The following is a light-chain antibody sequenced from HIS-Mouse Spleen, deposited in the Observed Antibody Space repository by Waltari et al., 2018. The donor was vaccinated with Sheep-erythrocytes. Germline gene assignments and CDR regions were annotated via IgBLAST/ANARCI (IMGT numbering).Light chain of an antibody. V-gene: IGKV3-20*01. CDR2: GAS. J-gene: IGKJ3*01. Sequence: EILLPQSPGTLSLSPGATATLSCRASQSVSSSYLAWYQQKPGQAPRLLIYGASSRATGIPDRFSGSGSGTDFTLTISRLEPEDFAVYYCQQYGSSPFTFGPGTKVDIK. CDR1: QSVSSSY. CDR3: QQYGSSPFT.